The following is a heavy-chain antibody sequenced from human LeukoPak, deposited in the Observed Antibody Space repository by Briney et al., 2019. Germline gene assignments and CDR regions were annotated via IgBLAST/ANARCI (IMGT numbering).Heavy chain of an antibody. CDR3: ARFQDYYDSSGYPLDY. V-gene: IGHV1-18*01. D-gene: IGHD3-22*01. J-gene: IGHJ4*02. CDR2: ISAYNGNT. Sequence: ASVKASCKASGYTFTSYGISWVRQAPGQGLEWMGWISAYNGNTNYAQKLQGRVTMTTDTSTSTAYMELRSLRSDDTAVYYCARFQDYYDSSGYPLDYWGQGTLVTVSS. CDR1: GYTFTSYG.